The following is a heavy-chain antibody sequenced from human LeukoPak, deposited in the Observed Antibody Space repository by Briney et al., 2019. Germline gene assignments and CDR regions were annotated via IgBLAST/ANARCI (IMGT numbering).Heavy chain of an antibody. CDR1: GGSISGYF. V-gene: IGHV4-59*07. CDR3: ARYRAFDI. CDR2: IYSTGSTSGST. J-gene: IGHJ3*02. Sequence: SDTLSLTCTVSGGSISGYFWSWLRQPPGKGLEWIGYIYSTGSTSGSTDYNPSLKSRVTISVDTSKLQFSLKLNSVTAADTAVYYCARYRAFDIWGLGTLVTVSS.